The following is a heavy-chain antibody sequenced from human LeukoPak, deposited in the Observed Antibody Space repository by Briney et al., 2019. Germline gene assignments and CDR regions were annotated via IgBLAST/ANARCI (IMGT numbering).Heavy chain of an antibody. CDR3: ARDSPAYGDAGDWFDP. J-gene: IGHJ5*02. CDR2: IKQDGSEK. D-gene: IGHD4-17*01. CDR1: GFTFSSYW. Sequence: PGGSLRLYCAASGFTFSSYWMSWVRQAPGKGLEWVANIKQDGSEKYYVDSVKGRFTISRDKAKNSLYLQMNSLRAEDTAVYYCARDSPAYGDAGDWFDPWGQGTLVTVSS. V-gene: IGHV3-7*01.